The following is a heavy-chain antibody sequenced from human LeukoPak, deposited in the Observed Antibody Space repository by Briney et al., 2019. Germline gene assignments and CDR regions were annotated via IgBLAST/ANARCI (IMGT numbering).Heavy chain of an antibody. J-gene: IGHJ4*02. CDR3: AGQTSSWYFDY. Sequence: SETLSLTCTVSGGSISSSSYYWGWIRQPPGKGLEWIGSIYYNGSTYYNPSLKSRVTISVDTSKNQFSLKLSSVTAADTAVYYCAGQTSSWYFDYWGQGTLVTVSS. V-gene: IGHV4-39*01. CDR2: IYYNGST. D-gene: IGHD1-1*01. CDR1: GGSISSSSYY.